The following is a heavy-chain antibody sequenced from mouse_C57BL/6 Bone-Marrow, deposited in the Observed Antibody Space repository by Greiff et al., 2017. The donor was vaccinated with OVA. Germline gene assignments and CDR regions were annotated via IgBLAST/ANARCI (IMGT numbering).Heavy chain of an antibody. CDR3: ASYYYGSSPYYAMDY. Sequence: QVQLQQPGAELVRPGTSVKLSCKASGYTFTSYWMHWVKQRPGQGLEWIGVIDPSDSYTNYNQKFKGKATLTVDTSSSTAYMQLSSLTSEDSAVYYCASYYYGSSPYYAMDYWGQGTSVTVSS. V-gene: IGHV1-59*01. D-gene: IGHD1-1*01. J-gene: IGHJ4*01. CDR1: GYTFTSYW. CDR2: IDPSDSYT.